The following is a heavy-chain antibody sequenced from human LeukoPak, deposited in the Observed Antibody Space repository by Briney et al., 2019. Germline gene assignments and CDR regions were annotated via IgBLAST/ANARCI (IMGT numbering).Heavy chain of an antibody. Sequence: GGSLRLSCAASGFTFSRYWMHWVRRAPGKGLVWVSRINSDGSSTSYADSVKGRFTISRDNAKNTLYLQMNSLRAEDTAVYYCARDRQEYYDFWSGPGYWGQGTLVTVSS. CDR2: INSDGSST. CDR1: GFTFSRYW. D-gene: IGHD3-3*01. CDR3: ARDRQEYYDFWSGPGY. J-gene: IGHJ4*02. V-gene: IGHV3-74*01.